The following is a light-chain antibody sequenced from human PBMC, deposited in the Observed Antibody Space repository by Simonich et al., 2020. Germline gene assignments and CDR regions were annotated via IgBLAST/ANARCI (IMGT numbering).Light chain of an antibody. Sequence: AIRMTQSPSSLSASTGDRVTITCRASQGTSSYLDWYQQKPGKAPKLMIYAASTLKSGVPSRFSGSVSGTDFTFTISSLQPEDIATYYCQQYDNLPYTFGQGTKLEIK. CDR2: AAS. CDR1: QGTSSY. CDR3: QQYDNLPYT. J-gene: IGKJ2*01. V-gene: IGKV1-8*01.